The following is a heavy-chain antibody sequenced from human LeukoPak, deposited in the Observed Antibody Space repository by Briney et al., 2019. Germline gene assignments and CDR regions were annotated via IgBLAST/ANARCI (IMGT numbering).Heavy chain of an antibody. CDR3: ARDRLESSSWYYYGMDV. CDR2: ISYDGSNK. J-gene: IGHJ6*02. CDR1: GFTFSSYA. V-gene: IGHV3-30-3*01. Sequence: GGSLRLSCAASGFTFSSYAMHWVRQAPGKGLEWVAVISYDGSNKYYADSVKGRFTISRDNSKNTLYLQMNSLRAEDTAVYYCARDRLESSSWYYYGMDVWGQGTTVTVSS. D-gene: IGHD6-13*01.